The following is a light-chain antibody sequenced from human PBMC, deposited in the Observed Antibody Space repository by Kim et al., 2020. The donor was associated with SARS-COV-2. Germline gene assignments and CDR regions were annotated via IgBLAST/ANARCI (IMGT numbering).Light chain of an antibody. Sequence: LSPGERAAVSGRGKVSVSSYLTWYQQKPGQSPRLVMDNISQRAARFPARFSGSGSGTDFTLAISRREPEDFAVYFCREGSKGPVFGQGTRLEI. CDR3: REGSKGPV. CDR1: VSVSSY. V-gene: IGKV3-11*01. CDR2: NIS. J-gene: IGKJ2*01.